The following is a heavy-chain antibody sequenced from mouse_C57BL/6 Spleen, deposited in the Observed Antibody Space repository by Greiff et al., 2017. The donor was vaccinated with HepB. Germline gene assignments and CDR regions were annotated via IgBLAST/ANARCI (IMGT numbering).Heavy chain of an antibody. CDR1: GYTFTDYE. D-gene: IGHD2-2*01. Sequence: QVQLQQSGAELVRPGASVTLSCKASGYTFTDYEMHWVKQTPVHGLEWIGAIDPETGGTAYNQKFKGKAILTADKSSSTAYMELRSLTSEDSAVYYCTGLWLRRYFDYWGQGTTLTVSS. V-gene: IGHV1-15*01. J-gene: IGHJ2*01. CDR2: IDPETGGT. CDR3: TGLWLRRYFDY.